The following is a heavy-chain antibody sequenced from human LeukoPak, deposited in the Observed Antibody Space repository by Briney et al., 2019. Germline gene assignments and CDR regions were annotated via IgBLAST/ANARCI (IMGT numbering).Heavy chain of an antibody. J-gene: IGHJ3*01. CDR3: AKVDIMTTPGAFAV. CDR1: GGSISDNDW. Sequence: PSETLSLTCAVSGGSISDNDWWTWIRQSPGKGLEWIGDAYHSGSTTYNPSLKSRVTISLDKSKKQVSLKLNSVTATDTAMYYCAKVDIMTTPGAFAVWGQGTMVTVPS. D-gene: IGHD1-1*01. CDR2: AYHSGST. V-gene: IGHV4-4*02.